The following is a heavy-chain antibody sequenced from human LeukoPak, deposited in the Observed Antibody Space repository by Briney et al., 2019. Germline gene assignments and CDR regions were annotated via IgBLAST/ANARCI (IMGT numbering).Heavy chain of an antibody. J-gene: IGHJ5*02. Sequence: PGGSLRLSCAASGFTFSSYWMSWVRQAPGQGLGWVANIKQDGSEKYYVDSVKGRFTISRDNAKNSLYLQMNSLRAEDTAVYYCARDEPAYSSRWYGQNWFDPWGQGTLVTVSS. V-gene: IGHV3-7*01. D-gene: IGHD6-19*01. CDR2: IKQDGSEK. CDR3: ARDEPAYSSRWYGQNWFDP. CDR1: GFTFSSYW.